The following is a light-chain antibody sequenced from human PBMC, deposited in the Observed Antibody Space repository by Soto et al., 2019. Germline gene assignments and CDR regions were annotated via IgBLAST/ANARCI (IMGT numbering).Light chain of an antibody. CDR1: NSTVGSYDL. V-gene: IGLV2-23*01. CDR2: EDS. CDR3: SSYAGRSSYV. Sequence: SALTEPASVSGCPGQSITIPCAGSNSTVGSYDLVSWYQHLPGKAPRLMIYEDSKRPSGVSDRFSGSKSGNTASLTISGLRAEDEADYYCSSYAGRSSYVFGTGTKVTVL. J-gene: IGLJ1*01.